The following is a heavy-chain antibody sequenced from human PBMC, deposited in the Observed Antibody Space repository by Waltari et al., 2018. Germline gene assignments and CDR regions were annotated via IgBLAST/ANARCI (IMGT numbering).Heavy chain of an antibody. CDR3: TQIALWFGDPVDY. CDR2: IKSDTYGGTT. J-gene: IGHJ4*02. Sequence: EVQLVESGGGLVEPGGSLRLSCGASGFTLTHAWMHWVRQAPGKGLEWLGRIKSDTYGGTTDYAAPVKGRFTISRDDSKNTLYLQMNSLKTEDTAVYYCTQIALWFGDPVDYWGQGTLVTVSA. CDR1: GFTLTHAW. V-gene: IGHV3-15*07. D-gene: IGHD3-10*01.